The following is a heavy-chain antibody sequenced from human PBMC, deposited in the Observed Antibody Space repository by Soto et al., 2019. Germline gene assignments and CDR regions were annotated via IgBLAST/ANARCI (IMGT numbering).Heavy chain of an antibody. J-gene: IGHJ3*02. CDR2: INAGNGNT. CDR3: ARDVRISDAFDI. Sequence: ASVKVSCKAPGYTLTSYAMHWVRQAPGQRLEWMGWINAGNGNTKYSQKFQGRVTITRDTSASTAYMELSSLRSEDTAVYYCARDVRISDAFDIWGQGTMVTVSS. CDR1: GYTLTSYA. V-gene: IGHV1-3*01.